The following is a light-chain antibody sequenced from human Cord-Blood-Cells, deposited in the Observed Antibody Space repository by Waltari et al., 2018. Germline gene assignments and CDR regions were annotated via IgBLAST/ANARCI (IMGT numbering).Light chain of an antibody. Sequence: DIVMTQSPDSLAVSLGERATINCKSSQSVLYSSNNKNYLAWYQQKPGQPPKLLIYWASNRESGVPDRFSASGSGTDFTRTISSQQAEDVAVYYSQQYYSTPSTFGPGTKVDIK. V-gene: IGKV4-1*01. CDR1: QSVLYSSNNKNY. CDR2: WAS. CDR3: QQYYSTPST. J-gene: IGKJ3*01.